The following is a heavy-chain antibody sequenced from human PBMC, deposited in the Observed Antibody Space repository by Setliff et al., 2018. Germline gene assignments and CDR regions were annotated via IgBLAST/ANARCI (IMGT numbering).Heavy chain of an antibody. CDR2: INAKTGDT. Sequence: ASVKVSCKASGFTFSDYHLHWVRQAPGQGLEWMGWINAKTGDTNYAQKLQGRVTMTTDTSTSTAYMELRSLRSDDTAVYYCARTYYYDSSGSVFDYWGQGTLVTVS. D-gene: IGHD3-22*01. CDR1: GFTFSDYH. J-gene: IGHJ4*02. CDR3: ARTYYYDSSGSVFDY. V-gene: IGHV1-18*01.